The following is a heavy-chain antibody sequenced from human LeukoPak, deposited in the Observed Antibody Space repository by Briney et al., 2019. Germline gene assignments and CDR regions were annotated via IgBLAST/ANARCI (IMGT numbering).Heavy chain of an antibody. Sequence: GASVKVSCKASGYTFTGYYMHWVRQAPGQGLEWMGWINPNSGGTNYAQKFQGRVTMTRDTSISTAYMELSRLRSDDTAVYYCARDGVGIAAAGTDFWGQGTLVTVSS. CDR1: GYTFTGYY. V-gene: IGHV1-2*02. J-gene: IGHJ4*02. CDR3: ARDGVGIAAAGTDF. D-gene: IGHD6-13*01. CDR2: INPNSGGT.